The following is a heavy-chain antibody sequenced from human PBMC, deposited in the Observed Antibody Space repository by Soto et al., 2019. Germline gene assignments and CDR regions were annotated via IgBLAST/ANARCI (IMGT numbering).Heavy chain of an antibody. D-gene: IGHD3-16*01. CDR2: MNAKSGDT. CDR3: ARGNPFNYAGFDV. J-gene: IGHJ6*02. CDR1: GYTFSDFD. V-gene: IGHV1-8*01. Sequence: QAHLEQSGAELKRPGASVKVSCKASGYTFSDFDINWLRQASGQGPEWMGWMNAKSGDTFFAQRFPGKLNMTWDTSLSTAYMEVGSLTPDDTAIYYCARGNPFNYAGFDVWGQGTTVAVSS.